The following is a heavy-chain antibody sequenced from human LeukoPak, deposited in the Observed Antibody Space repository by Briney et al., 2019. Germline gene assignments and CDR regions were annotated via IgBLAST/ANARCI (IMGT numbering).Heavy chain of an antibody. CDR2: ITGSGGST. D-gene: IGHD3-22*01. J-gene: IGHJ5*02. CDR1: GFTFSSYA. V-gene: IGHV3-23*01. CDR3: AKDRDYYDSSGYTNWFDP. Sequence: PGGSLRLSCAASGFTFSSYAMSWVRQAPGKGLEWVSAITGSGGSTYYADSVKGRFTISRDNSKNTLYLQMNSLRAEDTAVYDCAKDRDYYDSSGYTNWFDPWGQGTLVTVSS.